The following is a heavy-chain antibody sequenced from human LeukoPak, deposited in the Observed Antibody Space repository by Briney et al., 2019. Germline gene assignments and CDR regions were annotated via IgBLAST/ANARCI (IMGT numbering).Heavy chain of an antibody. CDR3: AKDSSLAGLLSLFDY. CDR2: ISWNSGSI. J-gene: IGHJ4*02. D-gene: IGHD3-3*01. V-gene: IGHV3-9*01. Sequence: GGSLRLSCAASGFTFDDYAMHWVRQAPGKGLEWVSGISWNSGSIGYADSVKGRFTISRDNAKNSLYLQMNSLRAEDTALYYCAKDSSLAGLLSLFDYWGQGTLVTVSS. CDR1: GFTFDDYA.